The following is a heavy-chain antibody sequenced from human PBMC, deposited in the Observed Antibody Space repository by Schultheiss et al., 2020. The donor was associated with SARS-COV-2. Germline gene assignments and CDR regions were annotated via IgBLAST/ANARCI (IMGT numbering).Heavy chain of an antibody. D-gene: IGHD3-16*01. CDR1: GFTFDDYA. CDR3: ARAGNTWIDY. Sequence: GGSLRLSCAASGFTFDDYAMHWVRQAPGKGLEWVSGISWNSGSIGYADSVKGRFTISRDNAKNSLYLQMNSLRAEDTALYYCARAGNTWIDYWGQGTLVTVSS. J-gene: IGHJ4*02. CDR2: ISWNSGSI. V-gene: IGHV3-9*01.